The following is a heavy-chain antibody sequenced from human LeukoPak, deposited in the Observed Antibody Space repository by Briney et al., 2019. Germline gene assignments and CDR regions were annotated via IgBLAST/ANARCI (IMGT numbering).Heavy chain of an antibody. CDR3: ARVIEYYYDSSGFQYYFDY. D-gene: IGHD3-22*01. CDR2: ISAYNGNT. Sequence: ASVKVSCKASGYTFTSYGISWVRQAPGQGLEWMGWISAYNGNTNYAQKLQGRVTMTTDTSTSTAYMELRSLRSDDTAVYYCARVIEYYYDSSGFQYYFDYWGQGTLVTVSS. CDR1: GYTFTSYG. J-gene: IGHJ4*02. V-gene: IGHV1-18*01.